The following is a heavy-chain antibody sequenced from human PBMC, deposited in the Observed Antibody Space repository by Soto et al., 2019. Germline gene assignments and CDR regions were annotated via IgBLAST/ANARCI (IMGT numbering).Heavy chain of an antibody. CDR2: VIPIFGTA. Sequence: QVQLVQSGAEVKKPGSSVKVSCKASGGTFSSYAISWVRQAPGQGLEWMGGVIPIFGTANYAQKFQGRVTITADESTSTAYMELSSLRSEDTAVYYCARERGITITTQRTHTYNGFDPWGQGTLVTVSS. J-gene: IGHJ5*02. V-gene: IGHV1-69*01. CDR1: GGTFSSYA. CDR3: ARERGITITTQRTHTYNGFDP. D-gene: IGHD3-3*01.